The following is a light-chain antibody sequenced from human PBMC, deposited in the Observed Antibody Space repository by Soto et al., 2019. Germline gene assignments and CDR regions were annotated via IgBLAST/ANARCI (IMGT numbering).Light chain of an antibody. CDR1: RSIKSN. CDR3: QQCDNWPRT. Sequence: VVLTQSPDTLSVSPGERATLSCRASRSIKSNLAWYQQRPGQAPRLLIYGASSRATGIPDRFSGSGSGTDFTLTISSLQSEDFAVYYCQQCDNWPRTFGQGTKVDIK. V-gene: IGKV3D-15*01. J-gene: IGKJ1*01. CDR2: GAS.